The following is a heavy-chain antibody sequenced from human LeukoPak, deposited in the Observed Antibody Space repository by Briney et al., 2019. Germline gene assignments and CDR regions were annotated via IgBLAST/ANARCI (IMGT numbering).Heavy chain of an antibody. D-gene: IGHD6-13*01. V-gene: IGHV1-18*01. CDR1: GYTFTSYG. J-gene: IGHJ4*02. Sequence: ASVKVSCKASGYTFTSYGISWVRQAPGQGLEWMGWISAYNGNTNYAQKLQCRVTMTTDTSTSTAYMELRSLRSDDTAVYYCASPEIAAADSAPHYWGQGTLVTVSS. CDR3: ASPEIAAADSAPHY. CDR2: ISAYNGNT.